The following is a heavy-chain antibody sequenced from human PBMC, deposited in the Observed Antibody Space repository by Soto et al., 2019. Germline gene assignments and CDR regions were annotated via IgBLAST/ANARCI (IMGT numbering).Heavy chain of an antibody. Sequence: ASVKVSCKVSGYTLTELSMHWVRQAPGKGLEWMGGFDPEDGETIYAQKFQGRVTMTEDTSTDTAYMELSSLRSEDTAVYYCASPSGDMEGIAVAGTFDYWGQGTLVTVSS. CDR1: GYTLTELS. CDR2: FDPEDGET. CDR3: ASPSGDMEGIAVAGTFDY. D-gene: IGHD6-19*01. V-gene: IGHV1-24*01. J-gene: IGHJ4*02.